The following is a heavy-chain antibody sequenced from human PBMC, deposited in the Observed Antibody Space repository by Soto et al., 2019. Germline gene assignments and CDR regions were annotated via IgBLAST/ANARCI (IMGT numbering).Heavy chain of an antibody. CDR1: GFKFSDYH. J-gene: IGHJ6*02. CDR3: ACVAPTIFGAQFHHNLVDV. D-gene: IGHD3-3*01. CDR2: ISSSGSYT. Sequence: QVQLVQSGGGLVKHGGSLRLSCAASGFKFSDYHMSWIRQAQGKGLEWISYISSSGSYTTYTDSVKGRFTISRDNARSSPYLQMDSLRGEDTAVYYCACVAPTIFGAQFHHNLVDVWGQGTTVTVAS. V-gene: IGHV3-11*06.